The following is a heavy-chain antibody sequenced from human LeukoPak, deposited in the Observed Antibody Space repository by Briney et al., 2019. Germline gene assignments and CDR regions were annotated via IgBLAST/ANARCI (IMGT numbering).Heavy chain of an antibody. J-gene: IGHJ4*02. D-gene: IGHD3-3*01. CDR2: IYYSGST. CDR3: ARDDFWSGYRYFDY. Sequence: PSETLSLTCTVSGGSVSGYYWTWIRQPPGKELEWIGYIYYSGSTNYNPSLKSRVTISVDTSKNQLSLKLSSVTAADTAVYYCARDDFWSGYRYFDYWGQGTLVTVSS. CDR1: GGSVSGYY. V-gene: IGHV4-59*02.